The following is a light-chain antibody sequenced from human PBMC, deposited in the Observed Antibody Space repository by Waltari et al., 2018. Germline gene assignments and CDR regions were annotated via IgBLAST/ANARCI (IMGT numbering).Light chain of an antibody. Sequence: DIQMTTSPSPVSASLGDRVTITCRASQDISSWLAWYQQKPGKAPKVLIYSASSLRSGVPSRFSGSGSRTDFTLTISSLQPEDFAVYFCQQGFSFPLTFGPGTKVDMK. CDR1: QDISSW. V-gene: IGKV1D-12*01. CDR2: SAS. J-gene: IGKJ3*01. CDR3: QQGFSFPLT.